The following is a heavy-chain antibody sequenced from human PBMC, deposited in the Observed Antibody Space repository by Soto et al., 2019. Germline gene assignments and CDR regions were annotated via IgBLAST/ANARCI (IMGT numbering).Heavy chain of an antibody. Sequence: SETLSLTCAVSGGSISSGGYSWSWIRQPPGKGLEWIGYIYHSGSTYYNPSLKSRVTISVDRSKNQFSLKLSSVTAADTAVYYCASRYSSKGGFDYWGQGTLVTVAS. CDR2: IYHSGST. CDR3: ASRYSSKGGFDY. D-gene: IGHD6-19*01. J-gene: IGHJ4*02. CDR1: GGSISSGGYS. V-gene: IGHV4-30-2*01.